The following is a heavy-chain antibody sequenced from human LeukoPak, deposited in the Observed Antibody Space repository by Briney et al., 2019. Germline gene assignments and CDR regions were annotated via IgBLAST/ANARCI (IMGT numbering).Heavy chain of an antibody. CDR1: GGSISSYY. Sequence: PSETLSLTCTVSGGSISSYYWSWIRQPAGKGLEWIGRIYTSGSTNYNPSLKSRVTISVDTSKNQFSLKLSSVTAADTAVYYCAGLGINYYDSSGYYYNYYYYMDVWGKGTTVTVSS. CDR2: IYTSGST. CDR3: AGLGINYYDSSGYYYNYYYYMDV. J-gene: IGHJ6*03. D-gene: IGHD3-22*01. V-gene: IGHV4-4*07.